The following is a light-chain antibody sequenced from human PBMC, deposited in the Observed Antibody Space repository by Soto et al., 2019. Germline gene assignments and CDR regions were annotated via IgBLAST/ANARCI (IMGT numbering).Light chain of an antibody. CDR1: QSVSSSY. CDR2: RAS. Sequence: EIVLTQPPGTLSLSPGERATLSCRASQSVSSSYLAWYQQKPGQAPRLLIYRASSRATGIPDRFSGSGSGTDFTLTISRLEPEDFAVYYCQQYGSYWTFGQGTRWIS. V-gene: IGKV3-20*01. J-gene: IGKJ1*01. CDR3: QQYGSYWT.